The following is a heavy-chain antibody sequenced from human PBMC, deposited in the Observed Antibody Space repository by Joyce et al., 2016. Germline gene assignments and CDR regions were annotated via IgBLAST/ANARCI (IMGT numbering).Heavy chain of an antibody. Sequence: EVQLVESGGGLVKPGGSLRISCAASGFPFSTSSMRWFRRAPGKGLELVSDISSDSTYIFYADSVKGRFTVSRDNAKNSLYLQMNSLRAEDTAVFFCARGGIVYDYSMDLWGQGTTVTVSS. D-gene: IGHD3-22*01. CDR3: ARGGIVYDYSMDL. V-gene: IGHV3-21*02. CDR1: GFPFSTSS. J-gene: IGHJ6*02. CDR2: ISSDSTYI.